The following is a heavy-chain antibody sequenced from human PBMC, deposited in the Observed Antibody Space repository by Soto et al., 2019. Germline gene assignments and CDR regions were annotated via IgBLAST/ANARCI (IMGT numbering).Heavy chain of an antibody. V-gene: IGHV1-3*01. J-gene: IGHJ5*02. Sequence: RLEWMGWINAGNGNTKYSQKLRGRVTITRDTSATTAYMELSSLRSEDTAVYYCATIFGSSGNNKGGWLDHWGQGTLVNVSS. CDR3: ATIFGSSGNNKGGWLDH. CDR2: INAGNGNT. D-gene: IGHD3-3*01.